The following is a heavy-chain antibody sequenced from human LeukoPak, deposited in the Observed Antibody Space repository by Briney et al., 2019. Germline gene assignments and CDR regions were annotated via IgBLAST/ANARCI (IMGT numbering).Heavy chain of an antibody. Sequence: PSETLSLTCTVSGGSISNYWWSWIRQPPGKGLEWIGYVFDSGGTNYNPSLKSRVTISVDTSKKQFSLKLSSVTAADTAVYYCARQGAGVPFDYWGRGALVTVSS. CDR1: GGSISNYW. CDR2: VFDSGGT. CDR3: ARQGAGVPFDY. D-gene: IGHD3-10*01. J-gene: IGHJ4*02. V-gene: IGHV4-59*01.